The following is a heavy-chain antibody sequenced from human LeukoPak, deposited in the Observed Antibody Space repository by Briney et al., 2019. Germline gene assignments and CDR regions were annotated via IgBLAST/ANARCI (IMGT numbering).Heavy chain of an antibody. CDR3: ARSEKGGLTVVTLFDY. CDR2: ISGST. V-gene: IGHV3-23*01. J-gene: IGHJ4*02. D-gene: IGHD4-23*01. Sequence: GGSLRLSCAASGFTFSSYAMSWVRQAPGKGLEWVSAISGSTYYADSVKGRFTISRDNSKDTLYLQMDSLRAEDTAVYYRARSEKGGLTVVTLFDYWGQGTLVTVSS. CDR1: GFTFSSYA.